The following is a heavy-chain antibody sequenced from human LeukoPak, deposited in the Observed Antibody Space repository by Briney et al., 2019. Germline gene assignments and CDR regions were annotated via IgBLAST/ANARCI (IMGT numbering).Heavy chain of an antibody. CDR3: ALSSSWYYFDY. CDR2: INPSGGST. V-gene: IGHV1-46*03. D-gene: IGHD6-13*01. Sequence: ASVKVSCKASGYTFTSYYMHWVRQAPGQGLEWMGIINPSGGSTSYAQKFQGRVTMTRDTSTSTVYMELSRLRSEDTAVYYCALSSSWYYFDYWGQGTLVTVSS. J-gene: IGHJ4*02. CDR1: GYTFTSYY.